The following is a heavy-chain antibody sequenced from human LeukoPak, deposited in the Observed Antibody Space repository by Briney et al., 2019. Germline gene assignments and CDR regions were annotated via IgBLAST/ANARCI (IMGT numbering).Heavy chain of an antibody. J-gene: IGHJ4*02. CDR2: ISGDGGST. CDR1: GFTFDDYA. D-gene: IGHD5-12*01. CDR3: ARHTYSGGKFDC. Sequence: GGSLRLSCAASGFTFDDYATHWVRQAPGKGLEWVSLISGDGGSTYYADSVKGRFTISRDSAKNSLYLQMNSLRAEDTAVYYCARHTYSGGKFDCWGQGTLVTVS. V-gene: IGHV3-43*02.